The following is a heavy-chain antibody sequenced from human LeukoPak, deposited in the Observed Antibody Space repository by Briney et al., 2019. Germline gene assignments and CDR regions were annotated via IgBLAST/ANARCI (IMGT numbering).Heavy chain of an antibody. J-gene: IGHJ3*02. CDR3: ARADGSGYDAFDI. D-gene: IGHD3-10*01. Sequence: GGSLRLSCAASGFTFSSYSMNWVRQAPGKGLEWVSSISSSSSYIYYADSVKGRFTISRDNAKNSLYLQMNSLRAEDTAVYYCARADGSGYDAFDIWGQGTMVTVSS. CDR1: GFTFSSYS. V-gene: IGHV3-21*01. CDR2: ISSSSSYI.